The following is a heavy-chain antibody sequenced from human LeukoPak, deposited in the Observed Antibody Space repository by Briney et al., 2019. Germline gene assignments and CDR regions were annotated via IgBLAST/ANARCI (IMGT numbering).Heavy chain of an antibody. Sequence: GGSLRLSCAASGFTVSRNYMSWVRQAPGKGLEWVSVIYSGGSTYYADSVKGRFTISRHNSKNTLYLQMNSLRFEDTAMYYCARNWFDPWGQGTLVTVSS. V-gene: IGHV3-53*04. CDR1: GFTVSRNY. J-gene: IGHJ5*02. CDR2: IYSGGST. CDR3: ARNWFDP.